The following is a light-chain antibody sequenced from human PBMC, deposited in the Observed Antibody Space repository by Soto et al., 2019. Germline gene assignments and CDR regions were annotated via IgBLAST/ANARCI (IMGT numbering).Light chain of an antibody. J-gene: IGLJ2*01. CDR2: EVS. Sequence: QSVLTQPASVSGSPGQSITISCTGTTSDVGGYNFVSWYQQHPGKAPKLTIYEVSNRPSGVSNRFSGSKSGNTASLTISGLQAEDKADYYCSSYTSSRTLVFGGGTKLTVL. CDR1: TSDVGGYNF. CDR3: SSYTSSRTLV. V-gene: IGLV2-14*01.